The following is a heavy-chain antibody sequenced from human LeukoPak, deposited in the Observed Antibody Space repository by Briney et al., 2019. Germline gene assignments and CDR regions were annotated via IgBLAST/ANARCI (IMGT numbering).Heavy chain of an antibody. V-gene: IGHV3-66*01. Sequence: PGGSLRLSCAASGFTVSSNYMSWVRQAPGKGLEWVSVIYSGGSTYYADSVKGRFTISRDNSKNTLYLQMNSLRAEDTAVYYCAREQGGPNYYDSSGYSDAFDTWGQGTMVTVSS. D-gene: IGHD3-22*01. CDR2: IYSGGST. CDR1: GFTVSSNY. J-gene: IGHJ3*02. CDR3: AREQGGPNYYDSSGYSDAFDT.